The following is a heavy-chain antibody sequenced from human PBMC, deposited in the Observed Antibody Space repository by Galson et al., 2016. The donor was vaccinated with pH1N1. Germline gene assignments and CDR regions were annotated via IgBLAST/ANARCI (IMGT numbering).Heavy chain of an antibody. CDR1: GYTFTSNA. D-gene: IGHD2-2*01. CDR2: INTNTGNP. J-gene: IGHJ6*02. V-gene: IGHV7-4-1*04. CDR3: ARSYCSSTICDGGSYYYSGMNV. Sequence: SVKVSCKASGYTFTSNAMNWVRQAPGQGLEWMGWINTNTGNPTYAQGFTGRFVFSLDTSVSMAYLQISSLKAKDTAVYYCARSYCSSTICDGGSYYYSGMNVWGQGTTVTFSS.